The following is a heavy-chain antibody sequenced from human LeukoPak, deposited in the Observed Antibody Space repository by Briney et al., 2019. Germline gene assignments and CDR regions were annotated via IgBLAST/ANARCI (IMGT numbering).Heavy chain of an antibody. CDR3: ARHLLELVNDAFDI. Sequence: SETLSLTCTVSGYSISSGYYWGWIRQPPGKGLEWIGSIYHSGSTYYNPSLKSRVTISVDTSKNQFSLKLSSVTAADTAVYYCARHLLELVNDAFDIWGQGTMVTVSS. V-gene: IGHV4-38-2*02. D-gene: IGHD1-7*01. J-gene: IGHJ3*02. CDR1: GYSISSGYY. CDR2: IYHSGST.